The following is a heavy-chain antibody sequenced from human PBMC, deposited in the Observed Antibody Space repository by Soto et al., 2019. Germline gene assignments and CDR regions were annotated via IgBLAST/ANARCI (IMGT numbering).Heavy chain of an antibody. J-gene: IGHJ5*02. CDR3: ARGLDSSGYFVVNWFDP. CDR1: GGSFSGYY. Sequence: PSETLSLTCAVYGGSFSGYYWSWIRQPPGKGLEWIGEINHSGSTNYNPSLKSRVTISVDTSKNQFSLKLSSVTAADTAVYYCARGLDSSGYFVVNWFDPWGQGTLVTVS. CDR2: INHSGST. V-gene: IGHV4-34*01. D-gene: IGHD3-22*01.